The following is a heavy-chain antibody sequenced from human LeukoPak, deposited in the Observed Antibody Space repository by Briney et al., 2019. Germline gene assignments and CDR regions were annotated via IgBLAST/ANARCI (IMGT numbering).Heavy chain of an antibody. D-gene: IGHD1-14*01. Sequence: ASVKVSCKVSGYTLTELSMHWVRQAPGKGLEWMGGFDPEDGETIYAQKFQGRVTMAEDTSTDTAYMELSSLRSEDTAVYYCASYKGVSYYYYGMDVWGQGTTVTVSS. J-gene: IGHJ6*02. CDR1: GYTLTELS. CDR2: FDPEDGET. CDR3: ASYKGVSYYYYGMDV. V-gene: IGHV1-24*01.